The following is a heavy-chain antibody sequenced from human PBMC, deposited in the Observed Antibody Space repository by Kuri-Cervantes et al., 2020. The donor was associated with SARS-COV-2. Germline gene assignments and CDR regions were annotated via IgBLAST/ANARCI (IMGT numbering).Heavy chain of an antibody. D-gene: IGHD4-11*01. Sequence: GGSLRLSCAASGFTFSSYAMSWVRQAPGKGLEWVSAISGSGGSTYYADSVKGRFTISRDNAKNTLYLQMNSLRAEDTAVYYCARPSYSNYVNWFDPWGQGTLVTVSS. CDR1: GFTFSSYA. J-gene: IGHJ5*02. CDR2: ISGSGGST. V-gene: IGHV3-23*01. CDR3: ARPSYSNYVNWFDP.